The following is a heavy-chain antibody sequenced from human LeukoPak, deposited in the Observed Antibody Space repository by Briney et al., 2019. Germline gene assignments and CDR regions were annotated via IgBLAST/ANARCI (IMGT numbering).Heavy chain of an antibody. Sequence: GASVKVSCKASGYTFTSYDIHWVRPATGQGLAGVGWMNPNSGNTGYAQKCQGRITMTTNTSMCTAYMELSSLRSEDTAVYYCARGDCSSSSCHNWFDPWGQGTLVTVSS. V-gene: IGHV1-8*01. J-gene: IGHJ5*01. CDR1: GYTFTSYD. CDR2: MNPNSGNT. D-gene: IGHD2-2*01. CDR3: ARGDCSSSSCHNWFDP.